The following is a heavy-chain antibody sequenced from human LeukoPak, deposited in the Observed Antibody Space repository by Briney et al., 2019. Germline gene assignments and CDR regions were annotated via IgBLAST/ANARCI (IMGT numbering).Heavy chain of an antibody. Sequence: GRSLRLFCAASGFTFSSYAMHWVRQAPGKGLEWVAVIWYDGSNKYYADSVKGRFTISRDNSKNTLYLQMDSLRAEDTAVYYCARDDPPRITGTLGNGMDVWGQGTTVTVSS. CDR3: ARDDPPRITGTLGNGMDV. D-gene: IGHD1-20*01. V-gene: IGHV3-33*08. CDR2: IWYDGSNK. CDR1: GFTFSSYA. J-gene: IGHJ6*02.